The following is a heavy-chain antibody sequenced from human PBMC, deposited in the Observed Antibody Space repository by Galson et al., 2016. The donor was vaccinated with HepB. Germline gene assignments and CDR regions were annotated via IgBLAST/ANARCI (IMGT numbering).Heavy chain of an antibody. V-gene: IGHV3-30-3*01. D-gene: IGHD4-23*01. CDR3: VRDHSVVPTTAYNWFDP. CDR2: ISNDGSNK. CDR1: GFIFRSYA. J-gene: IGHJ5*02. Sequence: SLRLSCADSGFIFRSYAMNWVRHAPGKGLEWLAVISNDGSNKYFADSVKGRFTISRDNSKNTLYLQMNSLRAEETAVYFCVRDHSVVPTTAYNWFDPWGRGTLVTVSS.